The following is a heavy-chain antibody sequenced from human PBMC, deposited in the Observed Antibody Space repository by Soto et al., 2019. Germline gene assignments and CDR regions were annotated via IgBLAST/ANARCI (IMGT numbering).Heavy chain of an antibody. CDR3: ARARDYYYGMDV. CDR2: IYYSGST. CDR1: GGSISSYY. V-gene: IGHV4-59*01. J-gene: IGHJ6*02. Sequence: SETLSLTCTVSGGSISSYYWSWIRQPPGKGLEWIGYIYYSGSTNYNPSLKSRVTISVDTSKNQFSLKLSSVTAADTAVYYCARARDYYYGMDVWGQGTTVTVS.